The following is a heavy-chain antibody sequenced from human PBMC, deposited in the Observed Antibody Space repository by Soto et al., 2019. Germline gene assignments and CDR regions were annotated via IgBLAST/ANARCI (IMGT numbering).Heavy chain of an antibody. D-gene: IGHD6-19*01. CDR2: MYFSGST. Sequence: NPSETLSLTCTVSGGSISSYYWCWMRQPPGKGLEWIGYMYFSGSTDYNPSLKSRVTISVDTSKNQFSLKLSSVTAADTAVYYCVREYSSGWATWFDPWGQGTLVTVSS. J-gene: IGHJ5*02. CDR1: GGSISSYY. CDR3: VREYSSGWATWFDP. V-gene: IGHV4-59*01.